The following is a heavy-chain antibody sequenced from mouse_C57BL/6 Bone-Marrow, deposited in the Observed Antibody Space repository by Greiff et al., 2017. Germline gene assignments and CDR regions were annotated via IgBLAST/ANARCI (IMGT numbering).Heavy chain of an antibody. CDR3: ARSDYNSYWYFDV. V-gene: IGHV1-69*01. CDR2: LDPSDSYT. J-gene: IGHJ1*03. Sequence: VQLQQPGAELVMPGASVKLSCKASGYTFTSYWMHWVKQRPGQGLEWIGELDPSDSYTNYNQKFKGKSTLTVDKSSSTAYMQISSLTSEDSAVYYCARSDYNSYWYFDVWGTGTTVTVSS. D-gene: IGHD2-4*01. CDR1: GYTFTSYW.